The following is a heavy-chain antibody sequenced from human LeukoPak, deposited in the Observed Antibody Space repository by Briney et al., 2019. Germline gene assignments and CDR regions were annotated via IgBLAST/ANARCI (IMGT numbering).Heavy chain of an antibody. J-gene: IGHJ4*02. Sequence: GGSLRLSCAASGFTFSSYWMHWVRQAPGKGLVWVSRINSDGSSTSYADSVKGRFTISRDNAKNTLYLQMNSLRAEDTAVYYCASLSGSGRNFDYWGQGTQVTVSS. D-gene: IGHD3-10*01. CDR3: ASLSGSGRNFDY. CDR1: GFTFSSYW. V-gene: IGHV3-74*01. CDR2: INSDGSST.